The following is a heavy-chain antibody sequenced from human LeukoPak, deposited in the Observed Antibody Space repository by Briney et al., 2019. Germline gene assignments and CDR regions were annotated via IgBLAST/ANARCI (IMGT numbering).Heavy chain of an antibody. Sequence: SETLSLTCAVYGGSFSGYYWSWIRQPPGKGLEWIGEIVHSGNTKYNPSLKSRVTISVDTSKNQFSLNLTSVTAADTAVYYCARHNVVVVAAPLGWFDPWGQGTLVTVSS. D-gene: IGHD2-15*01. CDR1: GGSFSGYY. V-gene: IGHV4-34*12. CDR2: IVHSGNT. CDR3: ARHNVVVVAAPLGWFDP. J-gene: IGHJ5*02.